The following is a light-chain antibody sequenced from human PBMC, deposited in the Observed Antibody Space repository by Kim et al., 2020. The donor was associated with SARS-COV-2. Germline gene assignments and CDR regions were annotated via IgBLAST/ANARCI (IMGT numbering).Light chain of an antibody. V-gene: IGKV1-39*01. CDR3: PQTNRIPLK. J-gene: IGKJ4*01. Sequence: DIQMTQSPPSLSASVGDSITITCQASQSILGFLNWYQQRPGKAPNLLIDAASNLQGGVPSRFSGSGSGTQFTLTISTLQPEDFASYSCPQTNRIPLKFVGRTQVDI. CDR1: QSILGF. CDR2: AAS.